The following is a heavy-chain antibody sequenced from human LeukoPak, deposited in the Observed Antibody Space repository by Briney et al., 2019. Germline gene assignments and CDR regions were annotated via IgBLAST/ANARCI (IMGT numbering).Heavy chain of an antibody. J-gene: IGHJ6*02. CDR3: ARDVGDTAMAPHSGGMYV. V-gene: IGHV3-7*01. CDR2: IKQDGSDK. D-gene: IGHD5-18*01. Sequence: GVTLRLSCAASRFTFNSYWMIWLRQAPGEGREGVTNIKQDGSDKYYVDSVKGRFTISRATAKNSLYLQMNSLRAEDTAVYYCARDVGDTAMAPHSGGMYVWGQGTTVTVSS. CDR1: RFTFNSYW.